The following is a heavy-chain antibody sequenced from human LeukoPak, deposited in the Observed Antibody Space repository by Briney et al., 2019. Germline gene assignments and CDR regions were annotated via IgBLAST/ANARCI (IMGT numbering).Heavy chain of an antibody. D-gene: IGHD6-19*01. CDR3: VRGGGYSSGMFDY. J-gene: IGHJ4*02. Sequence: GRSLRLSCAASGFTFSSYGMHWVRQAPGKGLEWVAVIWYDGSNKYYADSVKGRFTISRDNSKNTLYLQMNSLRAEDTAVYYCVRGGGYSSGMFDYWGQGTLVTVSS. CDR2: IWYDGSNK. CDR1: GFTFSSYG. V-gene: IGHV3-33*01.